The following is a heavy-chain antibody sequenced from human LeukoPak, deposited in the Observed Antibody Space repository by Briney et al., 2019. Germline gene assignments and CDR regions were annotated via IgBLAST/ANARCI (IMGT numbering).Heavy chain of an antibody. J-gene: IGHJ4*02. CDR1: GGSISSYY. V-gene: IGHV4-39*07. CDR3: ARQDIVVVVAAYDGNFDY. CDR2: IYYSGST. Sequence: MPSETLSLTCTVSGGSISSYYWGWIRQPPGKGLEWIGSIYYSGSTYYNPSLKSRVTISVDTSKNQFSLKLSSVTAADTAVYYCARQDIVVVVAAYDGNFDYWGQGTLVTVSS. D-gene: IGHD2-15*01.